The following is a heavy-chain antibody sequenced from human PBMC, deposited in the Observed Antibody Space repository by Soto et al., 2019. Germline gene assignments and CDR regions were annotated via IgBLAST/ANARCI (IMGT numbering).Heavy chain of an antibody. Sequence: GSLRLSCAASGFTFSSYAMSWVRQAPGKGLEWVSAISGSGGSTYYADSVKGRFTISRDNSKNTLYLQMNSLRAEDTAVYYCARARYYYGSGSYSRQYYFDYWGQGTLVTVSS. CDR1: GFTFSSYA. J-gene: IGHJ4*02. CDR2: ISGSGGST. V-gene: IGHV3-23*01. CDR3: ARARYYYGSGSYSRQYYFDY. D-gene: IGHD3-10*01.